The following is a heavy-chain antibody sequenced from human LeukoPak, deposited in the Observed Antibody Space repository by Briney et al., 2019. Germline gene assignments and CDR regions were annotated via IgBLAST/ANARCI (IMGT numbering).Heavy chain of an antibody. CDR3: ASESTCRYNY. V-gene: IGHV4-31*03. D-gene: IGHD2-2*02. J-gene: IGHJ4*02. Sequence: SETLSLTCTVSGGSISSGGYYWSWIRQHPGKGLEWIGYIYYSGSTYYSPSLKSRVTISVDTSKNQFSLKLSSVTAADTAVYYCASESTCRYNYWGQGTLVTVSS. CDR2: IYYSGST. CDR1: GGSISSGGYY.